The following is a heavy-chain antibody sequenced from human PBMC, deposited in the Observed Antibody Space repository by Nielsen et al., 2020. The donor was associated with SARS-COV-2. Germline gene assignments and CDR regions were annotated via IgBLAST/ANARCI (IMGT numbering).Heavy chain of an antibody. D-gene: IGHD2-2*01. V-gene: IGHV3-30-3*01. CDR3: AKDPYQLPLDY. J-gene: IGHJ4*02. Sequence: GGSLRLSCAASGFTFSSYAMHWVRPAPGKGLEWVAVISYDGSNKYYADSVKGRFTISRDNSKNTLYLQMNSLRAEDAAIYYCAKDPYQLPLDYWGQGTLVTVSS. CDR1: GFTFSSYA. CDR2: ISYDGSNK.